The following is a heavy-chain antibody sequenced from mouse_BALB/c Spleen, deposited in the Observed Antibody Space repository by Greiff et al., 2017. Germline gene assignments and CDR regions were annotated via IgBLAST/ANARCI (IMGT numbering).Heavy chain of an antibody. V-gene: IGHV14-4*02. CDR1: GFNIKDYY. CDR2: IDPENGDT. CDR3: DARDYAWLAD. J-gene: IGHJ3*01. D-gene: IGHD2-4*01. Sequence: VQLKQSGAELVKSGASVKLSCTASGFNIKDYYMHWVKQRPEQGLEWIGWIDPENGDTEYAPKFQGKATMTTDTSSNTAYLQLSSLTSEDAAVYYCDARDYAWLADWGQGTLVTVSA.